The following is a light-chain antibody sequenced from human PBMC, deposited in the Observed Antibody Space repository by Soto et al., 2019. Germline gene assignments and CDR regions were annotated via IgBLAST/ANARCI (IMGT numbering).Light chain of an antibody. CDR1: RGISDW. CDR3: QQADSFPLT. CDR2: AAS. Sequence: DIQMTQSPSSVSASVGDRVIITCRASRGISDWLAWYQQKPGTAPQLLIYAASKLLRGVPSRFNGSGSGRDVALTINSLQPEDFATYYCQQADSFPLTFGGGTKVDIK. V-gene: IGKV1D-12*01. J-gene: IGKJ4*02.